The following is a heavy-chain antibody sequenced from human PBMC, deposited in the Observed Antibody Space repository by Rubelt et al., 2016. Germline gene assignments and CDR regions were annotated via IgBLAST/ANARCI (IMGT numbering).Heavy chain of an antibody. D-gene: IGHD2-2*01. CDR1: GFTFSTYI. Sequence: GGGLVKPGGSLRLSCGASGFTFSTYIMNWVRQAPGKGLEWVSSSSYSSDYIYYADSVKGRFTISRDNAKNSLFLQMNSLRAEDTAVYYCARHRPDCSSTSCYPNYYGMDVWGQGTTVTVSS. CDR2: SSYSSDYI. CDR3: ARHRPDCSSTSCYPNYYGMDV. V-gene: IGHV3-21*01. J-gene: IGHJ6*02.